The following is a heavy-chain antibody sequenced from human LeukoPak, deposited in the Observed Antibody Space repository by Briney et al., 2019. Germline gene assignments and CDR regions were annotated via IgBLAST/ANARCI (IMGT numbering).Heavy chain of an antibody. CDR3: ASSLAVAYGMDV. V-gene: IGHV1-46*01. Sequence: GASVKVSCKASGYTFTSYYMHWVRRAPGQGLEWMGIINPSGGSTSYAQKFQGRVTMTRDTSTSTVYMELSSLRSEDTAVYYCASSLAVAYGMDVWGQGTTVTVSS. CDR2: INPSGGST. CDR1: GYTFTSYY. D-gene: IGHD6-19*01. J-gene: IGHJ6*02.